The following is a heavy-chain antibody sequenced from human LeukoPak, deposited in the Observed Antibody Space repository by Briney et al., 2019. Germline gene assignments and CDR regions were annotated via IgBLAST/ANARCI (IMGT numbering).Heavy chain of an antibody. CDR1: GYTLTELS. CDR3: ATDYAGIAVAGKPSLTDLSY. D-gene: IGHD6-19*01. V-gene: IGHV1-24*01. Sequence: ASVKVSCKVSGYTLTELSMHWVRQAPGKGLEWMGGFDPEDGETIYAQKFQGRVTMTEDTSTDTAYMELSSLRSEDTAVYYCATDYAGIAVAGKPSLTDLSYWGQGTLVTVSS. CDR2: FDPEDGET. J-gene: IGHJ4*02.